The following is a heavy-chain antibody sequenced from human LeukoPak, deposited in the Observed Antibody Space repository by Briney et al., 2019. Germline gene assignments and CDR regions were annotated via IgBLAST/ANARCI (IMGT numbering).Heavy chain of an antibody. CDR2: IYYSGST. D-gene: IGHD2-2*01. Sequence: SESLSLTCTVSGGSISSGGYYWSWIRQHPGKGLEWIGYIYYSGSTYYNPSLKSRVTISVDTSKNQFSLKLRSVTAADTAVYYCARMGPLLGIPAAIGKYYFDYWGQGTLVTVSS. CDR1: GGSISSGGYY. CDR3: ARMGPLLGIPAAIGKYYFDY. J-gene: IGHJ4*02. V-gene: IGHV4-31*03.